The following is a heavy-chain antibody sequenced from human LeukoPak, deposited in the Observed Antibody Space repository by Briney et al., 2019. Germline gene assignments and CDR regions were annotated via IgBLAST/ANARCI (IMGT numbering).Heavy chain of an antibody. D-gene: IGHD3-22*01. CDR1: GGSFSGYC. CDR2: IIHSGST. Sequence: SETLSLTCAVYGGSFSGYCWTWIRQPPGKGLEWIGEIIHSGSTNYNPSLKSRVTMSVDTSKNQFSLKLSSVTAADTAVYYCARVPYYYDSSGYFPDYWGQGTLVTVSS. J-gene: IGHJ4*02. CDR3: ARVPYYYDSSGYFPDY. V-gene: IGHV4-34*12.